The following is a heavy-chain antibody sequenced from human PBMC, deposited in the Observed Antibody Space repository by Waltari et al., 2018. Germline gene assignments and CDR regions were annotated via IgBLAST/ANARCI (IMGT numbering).Heavy chain of an antibody. J-gene: IGHJ3*01. CDR2: ISYLGST. CDR1: GGSISNYY. CDR3: ARDLIAVTGPDAFDV. V-gene: IGHV4-59*01. Sequence: VQLQESGPGLVKPSETLSLTCTVSGGSISNYYWSWIRQPPGQGLEWLGYISYLGSTNYNPALKSRVTISVDTSKNQFSLKLSSVTAADTAVYYCARDLIAVTGPDAFDVWGQGTMVTVAS. D-gene: IGHD6-19*01.